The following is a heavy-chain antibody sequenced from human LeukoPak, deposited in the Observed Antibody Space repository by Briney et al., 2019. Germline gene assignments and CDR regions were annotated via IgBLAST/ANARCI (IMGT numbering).Heavy chain of an antibody. CDR1: GYTFTSYD. D-gene: IGHD1-26*01. CDR3: ARGAIVGPLTSIVD. Sequence: ASVKVSCKASGYTFTSYDINWVRQATGQGLEWMGWMNPNSGNTGYAQKFQGRVTITADESTSTAYMELSSLRSEDTAVYYCARGAIVGPLTSIVDWGQGTLVTVSS. CDR2: MNPNSGNT. V-gene: IGHV1-8*01. J-gene: IGHJ4*02.